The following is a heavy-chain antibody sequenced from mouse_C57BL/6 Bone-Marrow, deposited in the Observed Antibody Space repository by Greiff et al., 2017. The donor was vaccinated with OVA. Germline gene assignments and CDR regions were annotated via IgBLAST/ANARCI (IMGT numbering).Heavy chain of an antibody. D-gene: IGHD2-3*01. CDR2: ISSGGSYT. CDR3: ARLYDGYYFDY. CDR1: GFTFSSYG. J-gene: IGHJ2*01. V-gene: IGHV5-6*01. Sequence: VQLQQSGGDLVKPGGSLKLSCAASGFTFSSYGMSWVRQTPDKRLEWVATISSGGSYTYYPDSVNGRFTISRDNAKNTLYLQMSSLKSEDTAMYYCARLYDGYYFDYWGQGTTLTVSS.